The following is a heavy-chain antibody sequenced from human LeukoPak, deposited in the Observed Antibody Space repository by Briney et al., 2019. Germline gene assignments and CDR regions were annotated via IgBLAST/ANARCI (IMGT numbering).Heavy chain of an antibody. CDR3: VRDFMGMGGTTAYLHY. D-gene: IGHD1-26*01. V-gene: IGHV3-21*01. Sequence: AGGSLRLSCAASGFTFSDYSMNWVRQAPGKGLEWVSSISRNSRHVYYGGSVWGRFTISRDDVRNSLFLEMNSLRAEDMAVYYCVRDFMGMGGTTAYLHYWGQGTLVTVSS. CDR1: GFTFSDYS. CDR2: ISRNSRHV. J-gene: IGHJ1*01.